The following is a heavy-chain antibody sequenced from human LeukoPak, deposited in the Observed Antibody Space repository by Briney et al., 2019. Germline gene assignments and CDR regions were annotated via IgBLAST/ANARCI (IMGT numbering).Heavy chain of an antibody. CDR2: INGDGSST. Sequence: PGGSLRLSCAASGFTFSTYWMHWVRQAPGKGLEWVSRINGDGSSTTYAYSVKCRFPISRDNSNNTLYLQMNSLRAEDTAVYYCARAKYSGTYYDYWGQGTLVTVSS. D-gene: IGHD1-26*01. CDR3: ARAKYSGTYYDY. J-gene: IGHJ4*02. CDR1: GFTFSTYW. V-gene: IGHV3-74*01.